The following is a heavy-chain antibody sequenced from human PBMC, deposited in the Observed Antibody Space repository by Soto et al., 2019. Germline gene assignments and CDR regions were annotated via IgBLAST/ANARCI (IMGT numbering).Heavy chain of an antibody. D-gene: IGHD2-2*01. CDR3: ARDRPRKDIVVVPAATSGGYGMDV. V-gene: IGHV3-48*02. CDR1: GFTFSSYS. CDR2: ISSSSSTI. J-gene: IGHJ6*02. Sequence: EVQLVESGGGLVQPGGSLRLSCAASGFTFSSYSMNWVRQAPGKGLEWVSYISSSSSTIYYADSVKGRFTISRDNAKNSLYLQMNSLRDEDTAVYYCARDRPRKDIVVVPAATSGGYGMDVWGQGTTVTVSS.